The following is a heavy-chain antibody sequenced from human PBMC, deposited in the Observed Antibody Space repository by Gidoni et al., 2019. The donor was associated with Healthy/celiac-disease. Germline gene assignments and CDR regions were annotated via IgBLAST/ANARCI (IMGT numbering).Heavy chain of an antibody. D-gene: IGHD3-22*01. V-gene: IGHV4-59*01. CDR1: GGSISSYY. Sequence: QVQLQESGPGLVKPSETLSLTCTVSGGSISSYYWSWIRQPPGKGLEWIGYIYYRGSTNYNPPLTSRVTISVDTSKNQFSLKLSSVTAADTAVYYCARFNSSGYYPGYCDLWGRGTLVTVSS. CDR2: IYYRGST. CDR3: ARFNSSGYYPGYCDL. J-gene: IGHJ2*01.